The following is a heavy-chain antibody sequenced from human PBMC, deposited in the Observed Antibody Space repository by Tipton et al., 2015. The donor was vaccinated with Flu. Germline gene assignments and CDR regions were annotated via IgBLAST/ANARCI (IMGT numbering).Heavy chain of an antibody. V-gene: IGHV4-38-2*01. Sequence: TLSLTCAVSGDSIRNSDYYWGWIRQPPGKGLEWIGSIYQSGNTYRNPSLKSRVTISIDTSKNQFSLKLSSVTAADTAVYYCAGRDYSNYVSEPKNWFDPWGQGALVTVSS. D-gene: IGHD4-11*01. CDR3: AGRDYSNYVSEPKNWFDP. CDR2: IYQSGNT. J-gene: IGHJ5*02. CDR1: GDSIRNSDYY.